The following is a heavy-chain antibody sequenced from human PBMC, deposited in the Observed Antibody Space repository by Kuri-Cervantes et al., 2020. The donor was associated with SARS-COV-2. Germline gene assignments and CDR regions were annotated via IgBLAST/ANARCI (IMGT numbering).Heavy chain of an antibody. Sequence: GESLKISCAASRFMFSCDRMNWVRQAPGKGLEWVAVISYDGSNKYYADSVKGRFTISRDNSKNTLYLQMNSLRAEDTAVYYCARAGNVLMVYAIAYYMDVWGKGTTVTVSS. CDR3: ARAGNVLMVYAIAYYMDV. J-gene: IGHJ6*03. CDR2: ISYDGSNK. D-gene: IGHD2-8*01. CDR1: RFMFSCDR. V-gene: IGHV3-30*03.